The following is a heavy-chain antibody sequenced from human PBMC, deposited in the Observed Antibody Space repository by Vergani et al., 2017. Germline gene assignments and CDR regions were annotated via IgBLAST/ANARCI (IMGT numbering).Heavy chain of an antibody. J-gene: IGHJ4*02. CDR3: AREVRERDSSGWGGRFRRARFDY. D-gene: IGHD6-19*01. CDR2: IYYSGST. V-gene: IGHV4-59*01. Sequence: QVQLQESGPGLVKPSETLSLTCTVSGGSISSYYWSWIRQPPGKGLEWIGYIYYSGSTNYNPSLKSRVTISVDTSKNQFSLKLSSVTAADTAVYYCAREVRERDSSGWGGRFRRARFDYWGQGTLVTVSS. CDR1: GGSISSYY.